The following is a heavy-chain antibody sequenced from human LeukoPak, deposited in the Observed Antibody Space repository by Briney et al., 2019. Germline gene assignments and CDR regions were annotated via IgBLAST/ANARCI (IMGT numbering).Heavy chain of an antibody. CDR1: GFTFSSYA. CDR2: ISGSGGST. CDR3: AKNLVGATWIDY. Sequence: PGGSLRLSCAASGFTFSSYAMSWVRQAPGKGLEWVSAISGSGGSTYYADSVKGRFTISRDNSKNTLYLQMNSLRAEDTAVFYCAKNLVGATWIDYWGQGTPVTVCS. V-gene: IGHV3-23*01. J-gene: IGHJ4*02. D-gene: IGHD1-26*01.